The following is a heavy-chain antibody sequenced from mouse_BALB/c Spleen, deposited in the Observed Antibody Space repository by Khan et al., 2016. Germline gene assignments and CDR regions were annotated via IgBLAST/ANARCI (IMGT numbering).Heavy chain of an antibody. J-gene: IGHJ4*01. CDR3: ASDLLWDAMDY. CDR1: GYTFTTYT. Sequence: VQLKQSGPELVKPGASVKVSCKASGYTFTTYTMYWVKQSHGKNLEWIGYIDPYNGNTTYNQKFKGKATLTVDKSSSTAYMHLNSLASDDSAVSYCASDLLWDAMDYWGQGTSVTVST. CDR2: IDPYNGNT. D-gene: IGHD2-1*01. V-gene: IGHV1S135*01.